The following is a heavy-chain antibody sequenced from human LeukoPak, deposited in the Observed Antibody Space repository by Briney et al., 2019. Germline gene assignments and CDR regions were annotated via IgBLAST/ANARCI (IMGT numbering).Heavy chain of an antibody. Sequence: GGSLRLSCAASGFTVSSNYMSWVRQAPGKGLEWVSIIYGGGTTYYTDSAKGRFTISRDTSKNMLYLQMNSLRVEDTAVYYCNLVRGLSSHSDYWGQGTLITVSS. CDR2: IYGGGTT. V-gene: IGHV3-66*01. J-gene: IGHJ4*02. CDR1: GFTVSSNY. D-gene: IGHD3-10*01. CDR3: NLVRGLSSHSDY.